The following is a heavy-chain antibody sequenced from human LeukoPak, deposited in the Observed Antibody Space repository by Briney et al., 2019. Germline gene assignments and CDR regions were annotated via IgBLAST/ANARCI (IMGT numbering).Heavy chain of an antibody. Sequence: SETLSLTCTVSGGSISSYYWSWIRQPPGKGLEWIGYIYYSGSTNYNPSLKSRVTISVDTSKNQFSLKLSSVTAADTAVYYCARVSSGWFHVVFDLWGRGTLVTVSS. J-gene: IGHJ2*01. V-gene: IGHV4-59*08. CDR2: IYYSGST. CDR1: GGSISSYY. D-gene: IGHD6-19*01. CDR3: ARVSSGWFHVVFDL.